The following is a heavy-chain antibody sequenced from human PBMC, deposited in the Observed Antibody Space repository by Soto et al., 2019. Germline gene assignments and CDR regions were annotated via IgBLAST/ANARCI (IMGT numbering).Heavy chain of an antibody. V-gene: IGHV3-33*01. J-gene: IGHJ6*02. CDR3: ARDKSDWLGLPGGMDV. D-gene: IGHD3-9*01. CDR1: GFTFSSYG. CDR2: IWYDGSNK. Sequence: PGGSLRLSCAASGFTFSSYGMHWVRQAPGKGLEWVAVIWYDGSNKYYADSVKGRFTISRDNSKNTLYLQMNSLRAEDTAVYYCARDKSDWLGLPGGMDVWGQGTTVTVSS.